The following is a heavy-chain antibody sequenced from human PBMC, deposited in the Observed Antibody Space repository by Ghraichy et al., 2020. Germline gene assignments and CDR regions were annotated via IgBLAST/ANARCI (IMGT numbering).Heavy chain of an antibody. CDR2: INPNSGGT. V-gene: IGHV1-2*02. Sequence: ASVKVSCRASGYTFTGYYMHWVRQAPGQGLEWMGWINPNSGGTNYAQKFQGRVTMTRDTSISTAYMELSRLRSDDTAVYYCARVKRAYYYDSSGWTGRRAEYFQHWGQGTLVTVSS. D-gene: IGHD3-22*01. CDR3: ARVKRAYYYDSSGWTGRRAEYFQH. J-gene: IGHJ1*01. CDR1: GYTFTGYY.